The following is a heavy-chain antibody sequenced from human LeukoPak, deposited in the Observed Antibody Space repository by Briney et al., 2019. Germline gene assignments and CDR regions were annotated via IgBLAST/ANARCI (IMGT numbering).Heavy chain of an antibody. J-gene: IGHJ4*02. V-gene: IGHV4-39*02. CDR3: ARVVAGASGLYYFDY. D-gene: IGHD6-19*01. CDR2: IYYSGST. Sequence: SETLSLTCTVSGGSISSSSYSWGLIRQPPGKGLECIGCIYYSGSTYYNPPLKSRVTIFVDTSKNHFSLKLSSVTAADTAVYYCARVVAGASGLYYFDYWGQGTLVTVSS. CDR1: GGSISSSSYS.